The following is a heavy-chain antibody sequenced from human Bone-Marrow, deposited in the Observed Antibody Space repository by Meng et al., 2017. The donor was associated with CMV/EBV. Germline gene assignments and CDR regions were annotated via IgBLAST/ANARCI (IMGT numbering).Heavy chain of an antibody. D-gene: IGHD3-16*01. J-gene: IGHJ4*02. CDR3: VRSVGGVARH. CDR1: GFTVDTNY. V-gene: IGHV3-66*02. Sequence: GESLKIYCAASGFTVDTNYMTWVRQAPGKGLEWVSVMYSGGYTYYADSVKGRFTISRDSSRNTLSLQMNSLRTEDTAVYYCVRSVGGVARHWGQGTLVTVSS. CDR2: MYSGGYT.